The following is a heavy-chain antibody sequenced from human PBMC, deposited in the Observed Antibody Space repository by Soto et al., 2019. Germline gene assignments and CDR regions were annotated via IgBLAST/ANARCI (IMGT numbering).Heavy chain of an antibody. CDR1: GYSFASHG. Sequence: QLVQSGAEVKKPGASVKVSCKASGYSFASHGISWVRQAPGQGLEWMGWISAYNGNTNYVQKFQGRLTMTTDTSASTAYMELRSLRSDDTAVYYCARDPPITGSLRGTPLMDVWGQGTTVTVSS. D-gene: IGHD1-20*01. CDR2: ISAYNGNT. CDR3: ARDPPITGSLRGTPLMDV. J-gene: IGHJ6*02. V-gene: IGHV1-18*04.